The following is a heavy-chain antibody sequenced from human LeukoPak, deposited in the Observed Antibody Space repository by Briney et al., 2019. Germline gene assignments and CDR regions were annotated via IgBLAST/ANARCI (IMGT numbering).Heavy chain of an antibody. V-gene: IGHV3-53*01. J-gene: IGHJ6*02. Sequence: GGSLRLTCAASGFTVSSSYMNWVRQAPGKGLEWVSVIYSGGSTYYADSVKGRFTISRDNSKNTLNLEMNSLRAEDTAVYYCTRGIGPVYYYGMDVRGQGTTVTVSS. D-gene: IGHD2-15*01. CDR1: GFTVSSSY. CDR2: IYSGGST. CDR3: TRGIGPVYYYGMDV.